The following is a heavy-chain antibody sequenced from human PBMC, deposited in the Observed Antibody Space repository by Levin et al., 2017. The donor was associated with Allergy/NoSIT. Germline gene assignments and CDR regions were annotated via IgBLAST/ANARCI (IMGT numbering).Heavy chain of an antibody. CDR1: GGSINRTDSY. CDR3: AREQDMIRGLLVS. CDR2: MYYRGST. J-gene: IGHJ5*02. D-gene: IGHD3-10*01. V-gene: IGHV4-39*07. Sequence: ESLKISCTVSGGSINRTDSYWSWLRQPPGMALEWIGSMYYRGSTYYKSSLKSRLALSIDTSRNQFSLKVHSVTAADAAVYYCAREQDMIRGLLVSWGQGVLVTVSS.